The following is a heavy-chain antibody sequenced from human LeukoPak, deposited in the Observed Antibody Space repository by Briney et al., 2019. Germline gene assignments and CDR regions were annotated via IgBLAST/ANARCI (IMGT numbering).Heavy chain of an antibody. CDR2: IRSKTNNYVT. CDR1: GFTFSGSA. D-gene: IGHD2-15*01. J-gene: IGHJ4*02. Sequence: PGGSLRLSCAASGFTFSGSAMHWVRQASGKGLEWVGRIRSKTNNYVTAYAASVEGRFTISRDDSKNTAYLQMNSLKTEDTAVYYCARNVGWFRFDYWGQGTLVTVSS. CDR3: ARNVGWFRFDY. V-gene: IGHV3-73*01.